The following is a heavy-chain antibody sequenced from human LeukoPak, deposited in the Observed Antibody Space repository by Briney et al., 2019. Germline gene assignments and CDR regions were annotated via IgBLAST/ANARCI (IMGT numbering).Heavy chain of an antibody. CDR1: GFTFSSYG. V-gene: IGHV3-33*01. J-gene: IGHJ5*02. D-gene: IGHD1-26*01. CDR3: ATEVGS. Sequence: GGSLRLSCAASGFTFSSYGMHWVRQAPGKGLEWVAVIWYDGSNKYYADSVKGRFTISRDNSKNTPYLQMNSLRVEDSAVYYCATEVGSWGQGTLVAVSS. CDR2: IWYDGSNK.